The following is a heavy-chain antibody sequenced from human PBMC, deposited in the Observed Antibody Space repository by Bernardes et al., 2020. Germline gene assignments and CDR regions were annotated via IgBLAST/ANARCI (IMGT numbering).Heavy chain of an antibody. CDR3: ARERGSPGYWYFDL. Sequence: GGSLRLSCAASGFTFSSHDMHWVRQAPGKGLEWVSGLVTNADTYYSDSVKGRFTISRENAKESLYLQMNYLRVEDTAVYYCARERGSPGYWYFDLWGPGTLVSVSS. CDR1: GFTFSSHD. J-gene: IGHJ2*01. CDR2: LVTNADT. V-gene: IGHV3-13*01.